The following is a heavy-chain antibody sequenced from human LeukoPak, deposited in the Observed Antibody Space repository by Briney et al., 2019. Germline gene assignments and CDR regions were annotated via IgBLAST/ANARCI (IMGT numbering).Heavy chain of an antibody. CDR2: ISAYNGNT. CDR3: ARDFSRPYYDFWSGYYWFDP. CDR1: GYSFTSYG. D-gene: IGHD3-3*01. Sequence: ASVKVSCKTSGYSFTSYGISWVRQAPGQGLEWMGWISAYNGNTNYAQKVQGRVTMTTDTSTSTAYMELRSLRSDDTAVYYCARDFSRPYYDFWSGYYWFDPWGQGTLVTVSS. J-gene: IGHJ5*02. V-gene: IGHV1-18*01.